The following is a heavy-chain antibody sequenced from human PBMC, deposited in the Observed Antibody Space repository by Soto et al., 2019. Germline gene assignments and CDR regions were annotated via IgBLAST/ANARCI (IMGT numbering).Heavy chain of an antibody. V-gene: IGHV3-33*01. Sequence: GGSLRLSCAASGFTFSSYGMHWVRQAPGKGLEWVAVIWYDGSNKYYADSVKGRFTISRDNSKNTLYLQMNSLRAEDTAVYYCAREVSLGGLIAAAGTQMKPYDPWGQGTLVTVSS. D-gene: IGHD6-13*01. CDR1: GFTFSSYG. CDR2: IWYDGSNK. CDR3: AREVSLGGLIAAAGTQMKPYDP. J-gene: IGHJ5*02.